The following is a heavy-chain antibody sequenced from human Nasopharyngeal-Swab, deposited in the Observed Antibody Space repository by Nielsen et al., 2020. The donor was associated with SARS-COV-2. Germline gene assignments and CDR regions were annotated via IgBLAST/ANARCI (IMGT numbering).Heavy chain of an antibody. D-gene: IGHD3-16*01. CDR1: GGSISSNSYY. CDR3: ARHRLTTWGGFGRSRLSSLWYFDL. Sequence: SETLSLTCTVSGGSISSNSYYWGWIRQPPGKGLEWIGSIYDSGSTYYNPSLKSRVTISLDTSKNQFSLKLSSVTAAGTAVYYCARHRLTTWGGFGRSRLSSLWYFDLWGRGTLVTVSS. V-gene: IGHV4-39*01. J-gene: IGHJ2*01. CDR2: IYDSGST.